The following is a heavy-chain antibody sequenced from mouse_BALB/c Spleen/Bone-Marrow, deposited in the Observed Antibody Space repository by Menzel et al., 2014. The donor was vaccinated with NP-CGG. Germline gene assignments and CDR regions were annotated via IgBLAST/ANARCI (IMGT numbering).Heavy chain of an antibody. J-gene: IGHJ1*01. CDR2: INPYNDGT. CDR1: GYTFTSYI. CDR3: ARFDGYYSLYFDV. D-gene: IGHD2-3*01. Sequence: VQLKQSGPELVQPGASVKMSCKASGYTFTSYIMQWVKQKPGQGLEWIGYINPYNDGTKYNEKFKGKATLTSVKSSSTAYMGLSSLTSEDSAVYYCARFDGYYSLYFDVWGAGTTVTVSS. V-gene: IGHV1-14*01.